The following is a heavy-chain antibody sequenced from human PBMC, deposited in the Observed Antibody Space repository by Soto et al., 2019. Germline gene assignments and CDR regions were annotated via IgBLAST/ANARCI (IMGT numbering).Heavy chain of an antibody. CDR3: APSSGFFGISLLAM. D-gene: IGHD3-3*01. V-gene: IGHV4-4*02. CDR1: GDSISSINW. Sequence: SETLSLTCDVSGDSISSINWWIWVRQPPGKGLQWIGAVYHSGTTNYNPSLKSRVTISVDKSQNHFSLNVTSVTAADTAVYYCAPSSGFFGISLLAMWGKGALVAVS. CDR2: VYHSGTT. J-gene: IGHJ4*01.